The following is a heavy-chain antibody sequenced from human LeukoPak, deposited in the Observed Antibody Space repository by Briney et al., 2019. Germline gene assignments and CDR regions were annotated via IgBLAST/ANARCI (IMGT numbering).Heavy chain of an antibody. J-gene: IGHJ3*02. CDR2: IYHSGST. CDR3: ASTTRENAFDI. Sequence: SQTLSPTCAVSGGSISSGGYSWSWLRQPPGRGLEWIGYIYHSGSTYYNPSLKSRVTISVDRSKNQFSLKLTSVTAAGTAVYYCASTTRENAFDIWGQGTMVTVSS. CDR1: GGSISSGGYS. V-gene: IGHV4-30-2*01. D-gene: IGHD1-1*01.